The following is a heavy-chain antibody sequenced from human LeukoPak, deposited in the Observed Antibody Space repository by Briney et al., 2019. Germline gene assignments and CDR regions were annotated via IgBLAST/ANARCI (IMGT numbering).Heavy chain of an antibody. CDR1: EFSFSNYG. V-gene: IGHV3-23*01. Sequence: PGGSLRLSCAASEFSFSNYGMNWVRQAPGKGLEWVSGITGHGDTTYYADSVKGRFTISRDNSRNTVYLQMNSLRAEDTAVYYCAKGHDSSGLVPVDYWGQGTLVTVSS. CDR2: ITGHGDTT. D-gene: IGHD3-22*01. CDR3: AKGHDSSGLVPVDY. J-gene: IGHJ4*02.